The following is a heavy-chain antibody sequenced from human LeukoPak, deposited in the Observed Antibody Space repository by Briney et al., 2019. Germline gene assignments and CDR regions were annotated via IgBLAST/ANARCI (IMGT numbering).Heavy chain of an antibody. Sequence: ASVKVPCKASGYTFTSYDINWVRQATGQGLEWMGWMNPNSGDTGYAQKFQGRVTMTRNTSISTAYMELSSLRSEDTAVYYCARGGRIAARRGNWFDPWGQGTLVTVSS. CDR2: MNPNSGDT. J-gene: IGHJ5*02. CDR1: GYTFTSYD. CDR3: ARGGRIAARRGNWFDP. V-gene: IGHV1-8*01. D-gene: IGHD6-6*01.